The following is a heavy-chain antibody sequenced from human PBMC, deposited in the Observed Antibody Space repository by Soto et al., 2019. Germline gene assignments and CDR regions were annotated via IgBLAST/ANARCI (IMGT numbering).Heavy chain of an antibody. CDR1: GGSISSGGYY. J-gene: IGHJ4*02. D-gene: IGHD2-15*01. V-gene: IGHV4-31*03. CDR3: ARDRECSGGTCYNYFDY. Sequence: SETLSLTCTVSGGSISSGGYYWSWIRQHPGKGLEWIGYIYYSGSTYYSPSLKSRVTISVDTSKNQFSLKLSSVTAADTAVYYCARDRECSGGTCYNYFDYWGQGTQVTVSS. CDR2: IYYSGST.